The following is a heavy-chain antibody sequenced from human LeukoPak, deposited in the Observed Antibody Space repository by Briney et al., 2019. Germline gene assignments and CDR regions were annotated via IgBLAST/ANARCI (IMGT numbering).Heavy chain of an antibody. CDR3: TRARPYGLIDY. D-gene: IGHD4-17*01. CDR2: IRSKAYGGTT. V-gene: IGHV3-49*04. CDR1: GFTFGDYA. J-gene: IGHJ4*02. Sequence: GGSLRLSCTASGFTFGDYAMSWVRQAPGKGLEWVGFIRSKAYGGTTEYAASVKGRFTISRDDSKSIAYLQMNSLKTEDTAVYYCTRARPYGLIDYWGQGTLVTVSS.